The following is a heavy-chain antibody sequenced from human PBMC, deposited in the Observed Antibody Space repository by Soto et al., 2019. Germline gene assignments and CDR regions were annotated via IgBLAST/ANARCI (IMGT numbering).Heavy chain of an antibody. CDR2: ISATGGST. J-gene: IGHJ4*02. CDR1: GFTFYNYA. Sequence: GGSPRISCAACGFTFYNYAMNWVRQAPGKGLEWVATISATGGSTYYADSVKGRFTISRDNSKNTLYLQMNGLRVEDTAVYYCAKDRLAGNFDYWGQGTQVTVSS. V-gene: IGHV3-23*01. CDR3: AKDRLAGNFDY.